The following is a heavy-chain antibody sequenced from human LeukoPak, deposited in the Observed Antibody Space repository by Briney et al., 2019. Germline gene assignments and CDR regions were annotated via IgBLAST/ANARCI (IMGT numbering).Heavy chain of an antibody. J-gene: IGHJ4*02. D-gene: IGHD3-3*02. Sequence: GGSLRLSCAASGFTFTTYGMTWVRQAPGKGLEWVSTITGGVGTTYYAASVKGRFTISRDNSKNTLYLQMNSLRADDTAVYYCAKGPVPSINIARLFEYWGQGALVTVSS. CDR1: GFTFTTYG. V-gene: IGHV3-23*01. CDR2: ITGGVGTT. CDR3: AKGPVPSINIARLFEY.